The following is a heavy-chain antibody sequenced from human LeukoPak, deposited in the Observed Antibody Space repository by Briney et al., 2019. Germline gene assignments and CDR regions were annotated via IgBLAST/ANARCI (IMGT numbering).Heavy chain of an antibody. CDR1: GGSFSGYY. D-gene: IGHD3-9*01. CDR3: ARGRIVYDILTDPTTKGVYYYYGMDV. V-gene: IGHV4-34*01. Sequence: SETLSLTCAVYGGSFSGYYWSWIRQPPGKGLEWIGEINHSGSTNYNPSLKSRVTISVDTSKNQFSLKLSSVTAADTAVYYCARGRIVYDILTDPTTKGVYYYYGMDVWGQGTTVTVSS. J-gene: IGHJ6*02. CDR2: INHSGST.